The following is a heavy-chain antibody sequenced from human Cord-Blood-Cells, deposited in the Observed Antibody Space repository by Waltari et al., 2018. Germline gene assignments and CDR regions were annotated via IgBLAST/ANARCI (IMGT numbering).Heavy chain of an antibody. V-gene: IGHV1-69*01. Sequence: QVQLVQYRAEVKKPGSSVKVSCKASGGTLSSYAISWVLQAPGQGPEWMGGIIPIFGTANYAQKFQGRVTITADESTSTAYMELSSLRSEDTAVYYCARDLRPYYGTEDDYWGQGTLVTVSS. CDR1: GGTLSSYA. J-gene: IGHJ4*02. D-gene: IGHD3-3*01. CDR2: IIPIFGTA. CDR3: ARDLRPYYGTEDDY.